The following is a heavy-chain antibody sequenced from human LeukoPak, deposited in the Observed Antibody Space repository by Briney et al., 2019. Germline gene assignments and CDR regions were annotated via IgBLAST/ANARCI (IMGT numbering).Heavy chain of an antibody. J-gene: IGHJ6*03. D-gene: IGHD3-3*01. Sequence: PSETLSLTCTVSGGSISSHYWSWIRQPPGKGLEWIGYIYYSGSTNYNPSLKSRVTISVDTSKNQFSPKLSSVTAADTAVYYCARVRVVTIFGVVTRPYYYYMDVWSKGTTVTVSS. CDR1: GGSISSHY. CDR3: ARVRVVTIFGVVTRPYYYYMDV. V-gene: IGHV4-59*11. CDR2: IYYSGST.